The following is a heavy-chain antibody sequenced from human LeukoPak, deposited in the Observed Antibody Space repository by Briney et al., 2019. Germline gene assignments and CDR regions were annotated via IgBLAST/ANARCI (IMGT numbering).Heavy chain of an antibody. J-gene: IGHJ4*02. V-gene: IGHV3-30*18. CDR2: ISYDGSNK. Sequence: GGSLRLSCAASGFTIRSYGMHWVRQAPGKGLEWVAVISYDGSNKYYADSVKGRFTISRDNSKNTLYLQMNSLRAEDTAVYYCAKGRGYDFWSGYSSFDYWGQGTLVTVSS. CDR3: AKGRGYDFWSGYSSFDY. CDR1: GFTIRSYG. D-gene: IGHD3-3*01.